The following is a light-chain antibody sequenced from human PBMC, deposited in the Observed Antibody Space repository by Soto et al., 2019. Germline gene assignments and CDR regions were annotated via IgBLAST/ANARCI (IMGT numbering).Light chain of an antibody. CDR2: GNN. Sequence: QSVLTQPPSVSGAPGQKVTISCTRSSSNIGAAYDVHWYQHLPGTAPKLLIYGNNNRPSGVPDRFSGSKSGTSASLAITGLEAGYGADYYCQSYDSSLSGWVFGGGTKLTVL. J-gene: IGLJ3*02. CDR3: QSYDSSLSGWV. CDR1: SSNIGAAYD. V-gene: IGLV1-40*01.